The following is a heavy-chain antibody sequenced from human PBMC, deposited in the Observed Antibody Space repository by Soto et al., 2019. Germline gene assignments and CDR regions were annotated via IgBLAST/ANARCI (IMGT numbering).Heavy chain of an antibody. CDR2: ISSSGSTI. CDR1: GFTFSDYY. J-gene: IGHJ4*02. V-gene: IGHV3-11*01. CDR3: ASWSYPVLRFLEWLKNDY. Sequence: GSLRLSCAASGFTFSDYYMSWIRQAPGKGLEWVSYISSSGSTIYYADSVKGRFTISRDNAKNSLYLQMNSLRAEDTAVYYCASWSYPVLRFLEWLKNDYWGQGTLVTVSS. D-gene: IGHD3-3*01.